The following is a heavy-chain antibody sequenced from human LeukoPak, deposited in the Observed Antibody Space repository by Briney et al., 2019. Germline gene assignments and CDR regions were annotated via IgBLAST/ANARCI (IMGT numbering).Heavy chain of an antibody. D-gene: IGHD3-3*01. V-gene: IGHV4-4*07. CDR3: ARGVPGYFGGYFNY. J-gene: IGHJ4*02. CDR1: GGSISSYY. CDR2: IYSSGNT. Sequence: SETLSLTCTVSGGSISSYYWSWIRQPAGKGLEWIGRIYSSGNTNYNPSLKSRVTMSVDTSKNQFSLQLSSVTAADTAVYYCARGVPGYFGGYFNYGAQAFRVPVS.